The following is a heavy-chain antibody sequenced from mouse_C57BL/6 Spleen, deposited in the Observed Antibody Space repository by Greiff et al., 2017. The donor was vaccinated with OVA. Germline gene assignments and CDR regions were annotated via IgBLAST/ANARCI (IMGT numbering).Heavy chain of an antibody. CDR1: GFTFSSYA. CDR2: ISDGGSYT. D-gene: IGHD1-1*01. J-gene: IGHJ4*01. Sequence: DVKLQESGGGLVKPGGSLKLSCAASGFTFSSYAMSWVRQTPEKRLEWVATISDGGSYTYYPDNVKGRFTISRDNTKNNLYLQMSHLKSEDTAMXYCARDQEYYGKAMDYWGQGTSVTVSS. CDR3: ARDQEYYGKAMDY. V-gene: IGHV5-4*01.